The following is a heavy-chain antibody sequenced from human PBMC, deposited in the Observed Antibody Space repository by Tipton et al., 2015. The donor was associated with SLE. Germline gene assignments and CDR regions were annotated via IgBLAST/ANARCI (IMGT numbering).Heavy chain of an antibody. J-gene: IGHJ3*02. V-gene: IGHV4-61*02. CDR1: GGSISSGTYY. Sequence: TLSLTCTVSGGSISSGTYYWSWIRQPAGKRLEWIGRLYPTGSTYYNPSLKSRVTMSVDMSKNQIFLKMTSVTAADSAVYFCARVWLNNAFDIWGQGTRVTVSS. CDR2: LYPTGST. D-gene: IGHD2/OR15-2a*01. CDR3: ARVWLNNAFDI.